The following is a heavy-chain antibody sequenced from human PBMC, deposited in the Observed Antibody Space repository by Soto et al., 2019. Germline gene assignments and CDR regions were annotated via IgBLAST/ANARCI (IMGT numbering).Heavy chain of an antibody. Sequence: ASVKVSCKASGYSFTSYGISWVRRAPGQGLEWMGWINAYNGNTNYAQMLQGRVTTTTDTFTRTVYMEMRSLRSDDTAVYYCARDSEGANFFDYWRQRTQVTGSS. CDR1: GYSFTSYG. D-gene: IGHD1-26*01. CDR2: INAYNGNT. CDR3: ARDSEGANFFDY. V-gene: IGHV1-18*01. J-gene: IGHJ4*02.